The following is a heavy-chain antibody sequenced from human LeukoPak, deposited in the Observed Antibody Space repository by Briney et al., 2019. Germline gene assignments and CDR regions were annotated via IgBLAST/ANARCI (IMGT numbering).Heavy chain of an antibody. J-gene: IGHJ4*02. D-gene: IGHD3-22*01. CDR2: VYYSGST. CDR1: GGSISSSSYY. V-gene: IGHV4-39*01. CDR3: ARHSADSSGYYYVPFDS. Sequence: ASETLSLTCTVSGGSISSSSYYWGWIRQPPGKGLEWIASVYYSGSTYYNPSLKSRLTMSVDTSKNQFSLKLSSVTTADTAVYYCARHSADSSGYYYVPFDSWGQGTLVTVSS.